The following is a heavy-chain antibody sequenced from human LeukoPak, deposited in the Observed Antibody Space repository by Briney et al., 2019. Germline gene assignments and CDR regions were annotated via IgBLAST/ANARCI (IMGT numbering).Heavy chain of an antibody. V-gene: IGHV4-61*02. D-gene: IGHD1-26*01. CDR3: ARDTTGSSLDY. J-gene: IGHJ4*02. CDR2: IYTSGST. CDR1: GGSISSGSYY. Sequence: SQTLSHTCTVSGGSISSGSYYWSWIRQPAGKGLEWIGRIYTSGSTNYNPSLKSRVTISVDTSKNQFSLKLSSVAAADTAVYYCARDTTGSSLDYWGQGTLVTVSS.